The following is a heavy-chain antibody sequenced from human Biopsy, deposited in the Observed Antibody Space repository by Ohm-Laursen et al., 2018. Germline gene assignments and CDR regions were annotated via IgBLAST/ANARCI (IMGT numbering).Heavy chain of an antibody. Sequence: SVKVSCKAPGGTFSNYGVNWVRQAPGQGLEWMGGIIPIFDTANYAQKFQDRVTITADKSTFTAYMELSSLRSEDTAVYYCASDLLGREGYCGGRNCQIAYWGQGTLVTVSS. CDR1: GGTFSNYG. CDR2: IIPIFDTA. V-gene: IGHV1-69*06. J-gene: IGHJ4*02. D-gene: IGHD2-15*01. CDR3: ASDLLGREGYCGGRNCQIAY.